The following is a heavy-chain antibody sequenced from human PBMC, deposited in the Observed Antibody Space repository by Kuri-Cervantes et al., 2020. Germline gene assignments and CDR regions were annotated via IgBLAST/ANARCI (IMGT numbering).Heavy chain of an antibody. Sequence: SETLSLTCAVSGGSISSGGYSWSWIRQPPGKGLEWIGYIYHSGSTYYNPSLKSRVTISVDRSKNQFSLKLSSVTAADTAVYYCARGGAAAGRNWFDPWGQGTLVTGSS. CDR2: IYHSGST. D-gene: IGHD6-13*01. CDR3: ARGGAAAGRNWFDP. CDR1: GGSISSGGYS. V-gene: IGHV4-30-2*01. J-gene: IGHJ5*02.